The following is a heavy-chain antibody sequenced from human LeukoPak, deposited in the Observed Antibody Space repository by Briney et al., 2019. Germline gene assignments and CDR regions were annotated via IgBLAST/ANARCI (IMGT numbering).Heavy chain of an antibody. J-gene: IGHJ6*02. CDR1: GFTFSSYE. CDR2: ISSSGSTI. V-gene: IGHV3-48*03. D-gene: IGHD6-13*01. Sequence: GGSPRLSCAASGFTFSSYEMNWVHQAPGKGLEWVSYISSSGSTIYYADSVKGRFTISRDNAKNSLYLQMNSLRAEDTAVYYCAREGPRYSSSWYGWYYYGMDVWGQGTTVTVSS. CDR3: AREGPRYSSSWYGWYYYGMDV.